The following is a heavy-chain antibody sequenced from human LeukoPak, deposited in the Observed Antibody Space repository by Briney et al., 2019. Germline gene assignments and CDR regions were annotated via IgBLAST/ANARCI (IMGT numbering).Heavy chain of an antibody. Sequence: ASVKVSCKVSGYTLTKLSMHWVRQAPGKGLEWMGGFDPEDGETIYAQKFQGRVTMTEDTSTDTAYMELSSLRSDDTAVYYCANAYPLGGNWFDPWGQGTLVTVSS. D-gene: IGHD3-16*01. CDR1: GYTLTKLS. CDR2: FDPEDGET. J-gene: IGHJ5*02. V-gene: IGHV1-24*01. CDR3: ANAYPLGGNWFDP.